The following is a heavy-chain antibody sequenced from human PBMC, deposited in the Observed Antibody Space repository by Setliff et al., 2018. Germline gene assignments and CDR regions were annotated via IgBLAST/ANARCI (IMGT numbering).Heavy chain of an antibody. CDR1: GYTFSTYG. CDR3: ARFGGSCSSSSCYASDL. D-gene: IGHD2-2*01. J-gene: IGHJ3*01. V-gene: IGHV1-18*01. CDR2: IITNTGKA. Sequence: SVKVSCKASGYTFSTYGLHWVRQAPGQGPEWMGMIITNTGKASYAQKFQGRVTMTTDTSTGTGYMELRSLRSDDTAVYFCARFGGSCSSSSCYASDLWGQGTMVTVSS.